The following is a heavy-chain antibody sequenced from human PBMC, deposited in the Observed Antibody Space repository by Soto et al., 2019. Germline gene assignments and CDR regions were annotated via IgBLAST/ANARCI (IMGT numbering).Heavy chain of an antibody. V-gene: IGHV1-58*01. CDR3: AADTAMAPFDY. J-gene: IGHJ4*02. CDR2: IVVGSGNT. CDR1: GFTFTSSA. Sequence: QMQLVQSGPEVMKPGTSVKVSCKASGFTFTSSAVQWVRQARGQRLEWIGWIVVGSGNTNYAQKFQERVTITRDMSTSTAYMELSSLRSEDTAVYYCAADTAMAPFDYWGQGTLVTVSS. D-gene: IGHD5-18*01.